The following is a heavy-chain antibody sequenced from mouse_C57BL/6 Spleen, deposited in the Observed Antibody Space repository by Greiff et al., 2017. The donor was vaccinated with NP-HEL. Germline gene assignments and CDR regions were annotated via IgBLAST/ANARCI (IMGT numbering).Heavy chain of an antibody. V-gene: IGHV5-17*01. Sequence: EVKLMESGGGLVKPGGSLKLSCAASGFTFSDYGMHWVRQAPEKGLEWVAYISSGSSTIYYADTVKGRFTISRDNAKNTLFLQMTSLRSEDTAMYYCARFDYGSGYYFDYWGQGTTLTVSS. D-gene: IGHD2-2*01. CDR2: ISSGSSTI. J-gene: IGHJ2*01. CDR1: GFTFSDYG. CDR3: ARFDYGSGYYFDY.